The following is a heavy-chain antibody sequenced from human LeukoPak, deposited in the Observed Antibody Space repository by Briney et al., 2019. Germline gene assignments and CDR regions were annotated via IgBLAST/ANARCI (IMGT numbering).Heavy chain of an antibody. J-gene: IGHJ4*02. D-gene: IGHD2-8*02. CDR1: GFTFNTYA. Sequence: GGSLRLSCAASGFTFNTYALNWVRQAPGKGLEWVSSILTSATAISYADSVRGRFTTSRDNSKSTLSLQMNSLRAEDTAIYYCATYRQVLLPFESWGQGTLVTVSS. CDR2: ILTSATAI. CDR3: ATYRQVLLPFES. V-gene: IGHV3-48*01.